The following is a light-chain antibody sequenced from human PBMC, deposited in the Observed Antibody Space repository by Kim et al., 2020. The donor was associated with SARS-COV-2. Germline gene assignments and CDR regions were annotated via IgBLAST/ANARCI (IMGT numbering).Light chain of an antibody. CDR2: AAS. CDR1: QGVSSY. J-gene: IGKJ1*01. V-gene: IGKV1-8*01. Sequence: GDRVTITCRASQGVSSYLAWHQQKPGKAPKLLIYAASTLQSGVPSRFSGSGSGTDFTLTISCLQSEDFATYYCQQYYSYPPTFGQGTKVDIK. CDR3: QQYYSYPPT.